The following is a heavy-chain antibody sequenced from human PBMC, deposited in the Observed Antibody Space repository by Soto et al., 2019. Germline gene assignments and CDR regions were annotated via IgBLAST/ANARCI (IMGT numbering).Heavy chain of an antibody. CDR2: IYSGGST. J-gene: IGHJ6*02. V-gene: IGHV3-53*01. D-gene: IGHD3-3*01. CDR1: GFTVSSNY. Sequence: QPGGSLRLSCAASGFTVSSNYMSWVRQAPGKGLEWVSVIYSGGSTYYADSVKGRFTISRDNSKNTLYLQMNSLRAEDTAVYYCARASSSPYDFWTNPVGYYYYGMDAWGRGTTVTVSS. CDR3: ARASSSPYDFWTNPVGYYYYGMDA.